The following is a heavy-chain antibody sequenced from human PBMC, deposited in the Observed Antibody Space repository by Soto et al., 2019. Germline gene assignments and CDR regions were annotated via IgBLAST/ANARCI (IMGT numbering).Heavy chain of an antibody. CDR1: GGTFSSYT. D-gene: IGHD2-2*02. CDR3: ATAELLYCSSTSCYTHWFDP. CDR2: IIPILGIA. V-gene: IGHV1-69*02. Sequence: ASVKVSCKASGGTFSSYTISWVRQAPGQGLEWMGRIIPILGIANYAQKFQGRVTITADKSTSTAYMELSSLRSEDTAVYYCATAELLYCSSTSCYTHWFDPWGQGTLVTVSS. J-gene: IGHJ5*02.